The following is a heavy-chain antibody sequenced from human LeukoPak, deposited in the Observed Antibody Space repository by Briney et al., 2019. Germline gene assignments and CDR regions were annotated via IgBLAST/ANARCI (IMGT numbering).Heavy chain of an antibody. CDR2: ISGSGGST. CDR1: GFTFSSYA. CDR3: AKAPLENPHYYYYMDV. V-gene: IGHV3-23*01. D-gene: IGHD1-14*01. Sequence: GGSLRLSCAASGFTFSSYAMSWVRQAPGKGLEWVSAISGSGGSTYYADSVKGRFTISRDNSKNTLYLQMNSLRAEDTAVYYCAKAPLENPHYYYYMDVWGKGTTVTVSS. J-gene: IGHJ6*03.